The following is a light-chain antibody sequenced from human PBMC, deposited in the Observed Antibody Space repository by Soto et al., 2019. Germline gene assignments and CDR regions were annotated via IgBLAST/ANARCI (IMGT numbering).Light chain of an antibody. CDR1: QSIGTW. J-gene: IGKJ5*01. CDR3: HQRSNWPPDT. CDR2: DVS. V-gene: IGKV1-5*01. Sequence: DIQMTQSPSTLSASVGDGVTITCRASQSIGTWLAWYQQKPGKAPKVLIYDVSSLQSGVPSRFSGSGSGTDFTLTISSLEPEDFAVYYCHQRSNWPPDTFGQGTRLEIK.